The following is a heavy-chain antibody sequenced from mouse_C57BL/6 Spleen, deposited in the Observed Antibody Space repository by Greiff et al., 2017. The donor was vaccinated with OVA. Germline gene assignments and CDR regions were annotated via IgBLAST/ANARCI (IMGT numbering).Heavy chain of an antibody. D-gene: IGHD2-10*02. Sequence: VQLQQSGAELVRPGTSVKVSCKASGYAFTNYLIEWVKQRPGQGLEWIGVINPGSGGTNYNEKFKGKATLTADKSSSTAYMQLSSLTSEDSAVYFCARGGYGNSQDYGGQGTTLTVSS. J-gene: IGHJ2*01. CDR1: GYAFTNYL. CDR3: ARGGYGNSQDY. V-gene: IGHV1-54*01. CDR2: INPGSGGT.